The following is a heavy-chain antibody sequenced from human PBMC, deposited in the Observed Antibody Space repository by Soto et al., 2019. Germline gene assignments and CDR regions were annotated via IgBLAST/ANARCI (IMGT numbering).Heavy chain of an antibody. CDR3: VRDNGGY. V-gene: IGHV3-74*01. CDR2: INSDGSG. J-gene: IGHJ4*02. Sequence: VQVVESGGGLVQPGGSLRLSCAASGFTFNRYPLYWVRQAAGKGLVWVSCINSDGSGFYADSVKGRFTISRDNAKDTLYLQMNSLRVEDTAVYFCVRDNGGYWGQGTLVTVSS. CDR1: GFTFNRYP. D-gene: IGHD2-8*01.